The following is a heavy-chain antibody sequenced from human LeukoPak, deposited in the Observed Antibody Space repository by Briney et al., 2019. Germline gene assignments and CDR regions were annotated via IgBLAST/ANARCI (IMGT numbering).Heavy chain of an antibody. D-gene: IGHD3-22*01. CDR1: GGSISSYY. V-gene: IGHV4-59*01. J-gene: IGHJ5*02. CDR3: ARSQGYYYDSSGYCWFDP. Sequence: SETLSLTCTVSGGSISSYYWSWIRQSPGKGLECIGYIHYTGSTNYNPSLKSRVTISVDTSKNQFSLKLSSVTAADTAVYYCARSQGYYYDSSGYCWFDPWGQGTLVTVSS. CDR2: IHYTGST.